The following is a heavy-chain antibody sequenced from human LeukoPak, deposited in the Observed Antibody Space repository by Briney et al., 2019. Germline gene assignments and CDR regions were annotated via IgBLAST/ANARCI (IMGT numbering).Heavy chain of an antibody. Sequence: SETLSLTCTVSGYSISSGYYWGWIRQPPGKGLEWIGSIYHSGSTYYNPSLKSRVTISVDTSKNQFSLKLSSVTAADTAVYYCARVSGWYYYFDYWGQGTLVTVSS. V-gene: IGHV4-38-2*02. CDR1: GYSISSGYY. CDR2: IYHSGST. CDR3: ARVSGWYYYFDY. J-gene: IGHJ4*02. D-gene: IGHD6-19*01.